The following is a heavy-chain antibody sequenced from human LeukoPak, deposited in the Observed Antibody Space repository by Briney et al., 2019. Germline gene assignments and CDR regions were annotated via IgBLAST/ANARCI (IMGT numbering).Heavy chain of an antibody. D-gene: IGHD2/OR15-2a*01. CDR1: GGTFRTHA. V-gene: IGHV1-69*05. Sequence: ASVKVSCKVLGGTFRTHAISWVRQAPGQGFEWVGGIIPMIGKPHYAQQLQGRITITTDESTSTVHMELSSLRSEDTAVYFCARDGCSTTFCNTNWFDPWGQGTLVTVSS. J-gene: IGHJ5*02. CDR3: ARDGCSTTFCNTNWFDP. CDR2: IIPMIGKP.